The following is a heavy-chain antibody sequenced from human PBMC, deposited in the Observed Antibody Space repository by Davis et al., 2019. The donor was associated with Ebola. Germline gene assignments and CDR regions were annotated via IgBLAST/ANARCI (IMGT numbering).Heavy chain of an antibody. CDR2: ITSSSTYM. J-gene: IGHJ6*03. Sequence: GGSLRLSCVASGFIFSTHIMNWVRQAPGKGLEWVSSITSSSTYMYYTDSVKGRFTISRDNAKNSLYLQMNSLRAEDTAVYYCASGDGRGRSYDMDVWGQGTTVTVSS. V-gene: IGHV3-21*04. D-gene: IGHD3/OR15-3a*01. CDR1: GFIFSTHI. CDR3: ASGDGRGRSYDMDV.